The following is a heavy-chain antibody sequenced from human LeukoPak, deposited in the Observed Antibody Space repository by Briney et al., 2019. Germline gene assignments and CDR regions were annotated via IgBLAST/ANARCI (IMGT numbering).Heavy chain of an antibody. CDR2: ISSSGSTI. Sequence: HSGGSLRLSCAASGFTFSSYEMNWVRQAPGKGLEWVSYISSSGSTIYYADSVKGRFTISRDNAKNSLYLQMNSLRAEDTAVYYCARDSPDYDILTGYYIGALDIWGQGTLVTVSS. J-gene: IGHJ4*02. V-gene: IGHV3-48*03. D-gene: IGHD3-9*01. CDR3: ARDSPDYDILTGYYIGALDI. CDR1: GFTFSSYE.